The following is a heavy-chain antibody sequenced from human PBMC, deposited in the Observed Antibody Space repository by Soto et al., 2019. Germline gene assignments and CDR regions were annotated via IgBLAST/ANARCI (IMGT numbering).Heavy chain of an antibody. J-gene: IGHJ2*01. Sequence: QLQLQESGPGLVKPSEPLFLTCTVSGGSISSSSYYWGWIRQPPGKGLEWIGSIYYSGSTYYNPSLKSRVSISVDTSKNQFSLKLSSVTAADTAVYYCARRGDIVVVVAATRDWYFDLWGRGTLVTVSS. CDR2: IYYSGST. CDR1: GGSISSSSYY. D-gene: IGHD2-15*01. CDR3: ARRGDIVVVVAATRDWYFDL. V-gene: IGHV4-39*01.